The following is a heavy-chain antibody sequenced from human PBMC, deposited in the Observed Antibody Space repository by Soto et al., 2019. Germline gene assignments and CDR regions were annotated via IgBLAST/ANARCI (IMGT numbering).Heavy chain of an antibody. V-gene: IGHV1-69*01. J-gene: IGHJ5*02. CDR3: ARRLSGSTILGVAYTDNWFDP. Sequence: QVQLVQSGAEVKKPGSSVKVSCKASGGTFSSYAISWVRQAPGQGLEWMGGIIPIFGTANYAQKFQGRVTITADESTSIAYMELSSLRSEDTAVYYCARRLSGSTILGVAYTDNWFDPWGQGTLVTVSS. D-gene: IGHD3-3*01. CDR2: IIPIFGTA. CDR1: GGTFSSYA.